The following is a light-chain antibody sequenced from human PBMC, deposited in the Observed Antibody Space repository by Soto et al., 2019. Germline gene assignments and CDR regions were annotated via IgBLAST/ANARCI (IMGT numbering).Light chain of an antibody. Sequence: IVLTQSPVTLSLSPGEGATLSCRASQSVTGTNLAWYQQRAGQAPRLLIYDAVRRATGIPDRFSGSGSGTDFTLTISRVEPEDFAVYYGHQYGSSPRTFGQGTRLEI. CDR1: QSVTGTN. J-gene: IGKJ5*01. CDR3: HQYGSSPRT. V-gene: IGKV3-20*01. CDR2: DAV.